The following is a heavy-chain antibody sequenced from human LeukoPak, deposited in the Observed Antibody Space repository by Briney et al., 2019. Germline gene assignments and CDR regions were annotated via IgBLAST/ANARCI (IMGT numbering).Heavy chain of an antibody. V-gene: IGHV1-18*01. Sequence: GASVKVSCKASGYTFTSYGISWVRQAPGQGLEWMGWISAYNGNTNYAQKLQGRVTMTTDTSTSTAYMELRSLRSDDTAVYYCARVRNDYVWGSYRYTCYFDYWGQGTLVTVSS. CDR1: GYTFTSYG. D-gene: IGHD3-16*02. J-gene: IGHJ4*02. CDR3: ARVRNDYVWGSYRYTCYFDY. CDR2: ISAYNGNT.